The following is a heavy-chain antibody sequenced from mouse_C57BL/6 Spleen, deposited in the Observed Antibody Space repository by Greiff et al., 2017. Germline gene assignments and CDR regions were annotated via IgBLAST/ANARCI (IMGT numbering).Heavy chain of an antibody. CDR3: ARSADYGSNGAY. CDR2: IYPSDGET. D-gene: IGHD1-1*01. V-gene: IGHV1-61*01. Sequence: QVQLQQPGAELVRPGSSVKLSCKASGYTFTGYWMDWVKQRPGQGLEWIGNIYPSDGETHYNQKFKGKATLTVDKSSSTAYMQLSSLTSEDSAVYYCARSADYGSNGAYWSQGTLVTVSA. J-gene: IGHJ3*01. CDR1: GYTFTGYW.